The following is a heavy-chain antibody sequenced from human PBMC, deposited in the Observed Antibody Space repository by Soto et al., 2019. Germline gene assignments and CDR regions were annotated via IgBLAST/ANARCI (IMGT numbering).Heavy chain of an antibody. Sequence: QVQLVESGGGVVQPGRSLRLSCAASGFTFSSYGMHWVRQAPGKGLEWVAVISYDGSNKYYADSVKGRFTISRDNSKNTLYLQMNSLRAEDTAVYYCAKDIYFGHYYYGMDVWGQGTTVTVSS. V-gene: IGHV3-30*18. CDR3: AKDIYFGHYYYGMDV. CDR2: ISYDGSNK. J-gene: IGHJ6*02. CDR1: GFTFSSYG. D-gene: IGHD3-10*01.